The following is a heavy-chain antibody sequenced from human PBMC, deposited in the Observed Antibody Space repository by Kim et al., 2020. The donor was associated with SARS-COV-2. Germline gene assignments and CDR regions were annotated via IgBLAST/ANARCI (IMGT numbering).Heavy chain of an antibody. D-gene: IGHD2-15*01. CDR1: GGSIISGSHN. CDR3: TSEPSSGGTCHSLYFD. V-gene: IGHV4-39*07. Sequence: SETLSLTCAVSGGSIISGSHNWVRVRQPPGQGLVWSGSLYYTGIVYYSPSLSSRASSSVDPTKTQFSLNLRSVTAADTAFYCCTSEPSSGGTCHSLYFD. J-gene: IGHJ4*01. CDR2: LYYTGIV.